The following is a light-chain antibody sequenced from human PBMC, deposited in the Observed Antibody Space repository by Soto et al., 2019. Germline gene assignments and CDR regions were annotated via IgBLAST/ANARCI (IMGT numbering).Light chain of an antibody. CDR1: QSLLHSNGYNY. Sequence: DIVMTQSPLSLPVTPGEPASISCRSSQSLLHSNGYNYLDWYLQKPGQSPQPLFYLGSNRAAGVPDRFSGRGSGTDFTLKITGVEAEDGGVYYCMQALRTPYTFGRGPKLEIK. CDR2: LGS. V-gene: IGKV2-28*01. CDR3: MQALRTPYT. J-gene: IGKJ2*01.